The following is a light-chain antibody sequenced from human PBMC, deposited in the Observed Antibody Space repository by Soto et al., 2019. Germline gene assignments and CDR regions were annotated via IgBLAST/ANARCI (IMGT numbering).Light chain of an antibody. Sequence: QSVLTQPASVSGSPGQSITISCTGTSSDVGGYNYVSWYQQHSGKAPKLMIYEVSNRPSGVSNRFSGSKSGNTASLTISGLQAEDEADYYCSSYTSSSTPLVFGTGTKVTVL. CDR1: SSDVGGYNY. CDR2: EVS. CDR3: SSYTSSSTPLV. V-gene: IGLV2-14*01. J-gene: IGLJ1*01.